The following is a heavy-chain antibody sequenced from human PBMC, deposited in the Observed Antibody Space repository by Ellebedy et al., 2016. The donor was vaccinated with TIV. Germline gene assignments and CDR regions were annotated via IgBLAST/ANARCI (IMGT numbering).Heavy chain of an antibody. Sequence: GESLKISCAASGFTFSSFAMHWVRQAPGKGLEWLSVISGGGDNTYNADSAKGRFTITRDNSKNTLFLQMNRLRAEDTAVYYCAKGSSSGFNYDRVGFQYWGQGTLVTVSS. CDR1: GFTFSSFA. V-gene: IGHV3-23*01. D-gene: IGHD3-22*01. CDR3: AKGSSSGFNYDRVGFQY. J-gene: IGHJ4*02. CDR2: ISGGGDNT.